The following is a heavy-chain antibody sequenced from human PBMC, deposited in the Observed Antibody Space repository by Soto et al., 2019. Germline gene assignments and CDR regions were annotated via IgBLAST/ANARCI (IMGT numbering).Heavy chain of an antibody. J-gene: IGHJ5*02. D-gene: IGHD3-10*01. CDR3: ARAAGRSKLLPYYFAP. CDR2: INPATGYT. Sequence: QVHLVQSGAEVQKPGASVRISCHGSGYDFTTSAIHWVRQAPGQSREWMGWINPATGYTKYSQKVRGRVTFALDTSATTAYMDLRSLASHDTAVYYCARAAGRSKLLPYYFAPWGQGTLVTVAP. CDR1: GYDFTTSA. V-gene: IGHV1-3*01.